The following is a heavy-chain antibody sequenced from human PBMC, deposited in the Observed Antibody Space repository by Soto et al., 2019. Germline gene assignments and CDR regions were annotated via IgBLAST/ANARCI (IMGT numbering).Heavy chain of an antibody. CDR1: GYTFNSYG. Sequence: QVQLVQSGAEVKKPGASVTVSCKASGYTFNSYGISWVLQAPGQVLEGRGWISAYNGKTNYAQKLQGRVNMTTDTAKSTVYMELRRLRSDDTAVYDCAREGDGNAGPAATPSEVGWFAHWGQGTLVTVSS. CDR3: AREGDGNAGPAATPSEVGWFAH. V-gene: IGHV1-18*01. D-gene: IGHD2-2*02. J-gene: IGHJ5*02. CDR2: ISAYNGKT.